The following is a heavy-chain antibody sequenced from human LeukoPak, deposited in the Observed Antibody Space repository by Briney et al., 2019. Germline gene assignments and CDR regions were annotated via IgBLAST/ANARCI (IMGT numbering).Heavy chain of an antibody. D-gene: IGHD2-21*02. Sequence: GRSLRLSCAASGFTFSSYGMHWVRQAPGKGLEWVAVISYDGSNRYYADSVKGRFTISRDNSKNTLYLQMNSLRAEDTAVYYCAKDPCGGDCYAHDFWGQGTLVTVSS. V-gene: IGHV3-30*18. CDR1: GFTFSSYG. CDR2: ISYDGSNR. J-gene: IGHJ4*02. CDR3: AKDPCGGDCYAHDF.